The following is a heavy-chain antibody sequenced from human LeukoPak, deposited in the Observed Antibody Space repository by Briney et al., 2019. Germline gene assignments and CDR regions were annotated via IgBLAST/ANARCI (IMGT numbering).Heavy chain of an antibody. CDR2: IRYDGSLK. V-gene: IGHV3-30*02. CDR1: GFAFSSYG. J-gene: IGHJ3*02. CDR3: AKDGDGNRSLYAFDI. Sequence: GGSLRLSCAASGFAFSSYGMHWVRQAPGKGLEWVAFIRYDGSLKYYADSVKGRFTISRDNSKNTLYVQINSLRAEDTAVYYCAKDGDGNRSLYAFDIWGQGTMVTVSS. D-gene: IGHD3-10*01.